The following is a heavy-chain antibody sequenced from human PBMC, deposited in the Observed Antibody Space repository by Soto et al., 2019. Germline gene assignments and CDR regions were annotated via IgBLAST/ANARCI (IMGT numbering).Heavy chain of an antibody. D-gene: IGHD2-15*01. V-gene: IGHV4-39*01. CDR2: IYYSGST. Sequence: SETQSLTYTVSDGSIRSSSYYWGWIRQPPGKGLEWIGSIYYSGSTYYNPSLESRVAISLDTSKSQFSLNVTSVTAADTAVYFCARGRYCLTGRCFPNWFDSWGQGTLVTVSS. CDR3: ARGRYCLTGRCFPNWFDS. J-gene: IGHJ5*01. CDR1: DGSIRSSSYY.